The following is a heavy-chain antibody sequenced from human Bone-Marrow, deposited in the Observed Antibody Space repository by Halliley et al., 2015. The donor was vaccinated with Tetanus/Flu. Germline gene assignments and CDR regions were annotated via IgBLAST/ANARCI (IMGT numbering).Heavy chain of an antibody. CDR1: GFTLRSHW. CDR3: ARDKGGYYPFDY. D-gene: IGHD4-17*01. V-gene: IGHV3-7*03. CDR2: INQDGSEK. Sequence: SLRLSCVASGFTLRSHWMHWVRQDPGKGLEWVANINQDGSEKYYVDSVKGRFTISRDNAKNSVYLQMNGLRGEDTALYYCARDKGGYYPFDYWGQGTPVTVS. J-gene: IGHJ4*02.